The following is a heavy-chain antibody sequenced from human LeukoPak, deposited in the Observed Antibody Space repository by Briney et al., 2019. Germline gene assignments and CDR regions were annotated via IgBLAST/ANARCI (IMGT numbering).Heavy chain of an antibody. V-gene: IGHV4-4*07. Sequence: SETLSLTCTVSGGSISSYYWSWIRQPAGKGLEWIGRIYTSGSTNYNPSLKSRVTISVDRSKNQFSLKLSSVTAADTAVYYCARVDSSGYPFDYWGQGTLVTVSS. J-gene: IGHJ4*02. CDR2: IYTSGST. D-gene: IGHD3-22*01. CDR3: ARVDSSGYPFDY. CDR1: GGSISSYY.